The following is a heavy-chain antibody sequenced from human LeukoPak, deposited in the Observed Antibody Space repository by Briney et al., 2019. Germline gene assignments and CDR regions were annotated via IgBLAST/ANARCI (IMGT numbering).Heavy chain of an antibody. CDR2: ISSSSSTI. CDR1: GFTFSSYS. CDR3: ASGTQSIAVTD. Sequence: GGSLRLSCAASGFTFSSYSMNWVRQAPGKGLEWVSYISSSSSTIYYADSVKGRFTISRDNAKNSLYLQMNSLRAEDTAVYYCASGTQSIAVTDWGQGTLVTVSS. J-gene: IGHJ4*02. D-gene: IGHD6-19*01. V-gene: IGHV3-48*01.